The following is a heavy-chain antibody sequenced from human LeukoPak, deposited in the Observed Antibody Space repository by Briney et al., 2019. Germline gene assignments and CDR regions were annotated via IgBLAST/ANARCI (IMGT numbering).Heavy chain of an antibody. J-gene: IGHJ5*02. D-gene: IGHD1-14*01. V-gene: IGHV4-39*02. Sequence: SETLSLTCTVSGGSISSSNYYWGWIRQPPGKGLQWNGSIHYSGSTYYNPSLKSRVTISVDTSKNHFSLKLSSVTAADTAVCYCARIPSRISWFDPWGQGTLVTVSS. CDR3: ARIPSRISWFDP. CDR2: IHYSGST. CDR1: GGSISSSNYY.